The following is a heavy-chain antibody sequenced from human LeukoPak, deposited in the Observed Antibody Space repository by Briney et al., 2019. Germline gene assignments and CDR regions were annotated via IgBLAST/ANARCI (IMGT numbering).Heavy chain of an antibody. CDR2: IYHSGST. CDR3: SFNLGSGSYAFDI. V-gene: IGHV4-30-2*01. D-gene: IGHD3-10*01. J-gene: IGHJ3*02. CDR1: GGSISSGGYY. Sequence: SQTLSLTCTVSGGSISSGGYYWSWIRQPPGKGLEWIGYIYHSGSTYYNPSLKSRVTISLDTSKHQFSLKLSSVTAADTAVYYCSFNLGSGSYAFDIWGQGTMVTVSS.